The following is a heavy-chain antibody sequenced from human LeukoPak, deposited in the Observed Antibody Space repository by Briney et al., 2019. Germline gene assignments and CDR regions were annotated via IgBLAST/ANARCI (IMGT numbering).Heavy chain of an antibody. CDR3: ARVVAYFDY. J-gene: IGHJ4*02. V-gene: IGHV3-53*01. CDR1: GFTVSSNY. CDR2: IYSGVST. Sequence: GGSLRLSCAASGFTVSSNYMSWVRQAPGKGLEWVSVIYSGVSTYHADSVKGRFTISRDNSRNTLYLQMNSLRAEDTAVYYCARVVAYFDYWGQGTLVTVSS. D-gene: IGHD2-15*01.